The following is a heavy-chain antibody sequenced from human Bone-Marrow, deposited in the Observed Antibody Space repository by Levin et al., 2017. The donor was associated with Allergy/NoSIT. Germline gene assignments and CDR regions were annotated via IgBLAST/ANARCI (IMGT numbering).Heavy chain of an antibody. CDR1: GGSISGGGYY. CDR3: ARGTFHVASDACDV. D-gene: IGHD1/OR15-1a*01. J-gene: IGHJ3*01. CDR2: ISYIGST. V-gene: IGHV4-31*03. Sequence: SQTLSLTCTVSGGSISGGGYYWCWIRQHPGKGLEWIGCISYIGSTHYNPSLKSRVTISADTSDKQFSLKMSSVTAADTAVFYCARGTFHVASDACDVWGQGTIVTVSS.